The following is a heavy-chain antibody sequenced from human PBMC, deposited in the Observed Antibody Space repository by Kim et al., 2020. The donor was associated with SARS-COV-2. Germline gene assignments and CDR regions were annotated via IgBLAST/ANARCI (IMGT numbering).Heavy chain of an antibody. D-gene: IGHD5-18*01. V-gene: IGHV1-69*13. Sequence: SVKFSCKASGGTFSSYAISWVRQAPGQGLEWMGGIIPIFGTANYAQKFQGRVTITADESTSTAYMELSSLRSEDTAVYYCASYGSYGYYYYYGMDVWGQGTTVTVSS. CDR2: IIPIFGTA. J-gene: IGHJ6*02. CDR1: GGTFSSYA. CDR3: ASYGSYGYYYYYGMDV.